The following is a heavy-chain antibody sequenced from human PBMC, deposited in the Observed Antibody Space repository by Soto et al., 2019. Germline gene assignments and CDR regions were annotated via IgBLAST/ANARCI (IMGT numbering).Heavy chain of an antibody. V-gene: IGHV4-59*08. D-gene: IGHD6-13*01. CDR1: GGSISSYY. J-gene: IGHJ4*02. Sequence: QVQLQESGPGLVKPSETLSLTCTVSGGSISSYYCSWIRQPPGKGLEWIGYIYYSGSTNYNPSLKSRVTISVDTSKNQFSLKLSSVTAADTAVYYCARLTYSSSLDYWGQGTLVTVSS. CDR2: IYYSGST. CDR3: ARLTYSSSLDY.